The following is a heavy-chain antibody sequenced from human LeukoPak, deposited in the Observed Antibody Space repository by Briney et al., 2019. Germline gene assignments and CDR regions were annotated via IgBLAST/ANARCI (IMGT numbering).Heavy chain of an antibody. V-gene: IGHV1-2*02. Sequence: ASAKVSCKASGYTFTGYYMHWVRQAPGQGLEWMGWINPNSGGTNYAQKFQGRVTMTRDTSISTAYMELSRLRSDDTAVYYCARDLRGYQLTSFDYWGQGTLVTVSS. CDR1: GYTFTGYY. CDR3: ARDLRGYQLTSFDY. D-gene: IGHD2-2*01. J-gene: IGHJ4*02. CDR2: INPNSGGT.